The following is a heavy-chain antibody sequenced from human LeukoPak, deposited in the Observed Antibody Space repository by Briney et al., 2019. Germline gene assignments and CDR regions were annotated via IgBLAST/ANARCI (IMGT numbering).Heavy chain of an antibody. CDR1: GFTFSSYW. V-gene: IGHV3-7*01. CDR3: ARELRIAAAGTVWFDP. J-gene: IGHJ5*02. CDR2: IKQDGSEK. Sequence: GGSLRLSCAASGFTFSSYWMSWVRQAPGKGLEWVANIKQDGSEKYYVDSVKGRFTISRDNAKNSLYLQMNSLRAEVTAVYYCARELRIAAAGTVWFDPWGQGTLVTASS. D-gene: IGHD6-13*01.